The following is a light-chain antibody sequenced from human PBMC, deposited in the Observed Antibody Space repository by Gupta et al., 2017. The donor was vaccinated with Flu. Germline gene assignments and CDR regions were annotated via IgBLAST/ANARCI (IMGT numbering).Light chain of an antibody. CDR2: DVS. CDR3: SAYAGSDTFV. CDR1: RSAVGRYKY. Sequence: QSALTQPPSASGSRGQSVTVSCTGTRSAVGRYKYVYWYRHHPGKAPELLIYDVSKRPSGIPRRFSGSKAGNTASLTVSGHQAEDEADYYCSAYAGSDTFVFGSGTTVTVL. V-gene: IGLV2-8*01. J-gene: IGLJ1*01.